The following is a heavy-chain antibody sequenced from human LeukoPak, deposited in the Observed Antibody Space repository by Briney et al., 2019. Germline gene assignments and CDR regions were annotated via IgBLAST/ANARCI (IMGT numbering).Heavy chain of an antibody. CDR3: ARDETFSYGSFGH. J-gene: IGHJ4*02. D-gene: IGHD5-18*01. CDR2: IYHGGST. V-gene: IGHV4-38-2*02. CDR1: GYSISSDYY. Sequence: PSETLSLTCTVSGYSISSDYYWGWIRQPPGKGLEWIGSIYHGGSTYYNPSLKSRVTISVDTSKNQFSLKLSSVTAADTAVYYCARDETFSYGSFGHWGQGTLVTVSS.